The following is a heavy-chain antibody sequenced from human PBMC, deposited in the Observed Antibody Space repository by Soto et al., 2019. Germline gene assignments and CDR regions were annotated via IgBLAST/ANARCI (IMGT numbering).Heavy chain of an antibody. Sequence: GGSLRLSCAASGFTFSSYSMNWVRQAPGKGLEWVSYVSSSSSTIYYADSVKGRFTISRDNSKNTLYLQMGSLRAEDMAVYYCAREGPNWYFDLWGRGTLVTVSS. CDR2: VSSSSSTI. CDR3: AREGPNWYFDL. CDR1: GFTFSSYS. V-gene: IGHV3-48*01. J-gene: IGHJ2*01.